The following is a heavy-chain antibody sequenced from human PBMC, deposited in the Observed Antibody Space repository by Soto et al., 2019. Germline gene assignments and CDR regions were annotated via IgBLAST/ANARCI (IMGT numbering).Heavy chain of an antibody. Sequence: SVKVSCKASGGTFSSYAISWVRQAPGQGLEWMGGIIPIFGTANYAQKFQGRVTITADESTSTAYMELSRLRSEDTAVYYCARDRNYGSGSYDYWGQGPLVTVSS. V-gene: IGHV1-69*13. CDR1: GGTFSSYA. J-gene: IGHJ4*02. D-gene: IGHD3-10*01. CDR2: IIPIFGTA. CDR3: ARDRNYGSGSYDY.